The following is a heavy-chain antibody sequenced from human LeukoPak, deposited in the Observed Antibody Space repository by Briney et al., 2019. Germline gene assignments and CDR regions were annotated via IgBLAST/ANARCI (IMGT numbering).Heavy chain of an antibody. Sequence: PGGSLRLSCAASGFTFSSYGMHWVRQAPGKGLEWVAVIWYDGSNKYYADSVKGRFTISRDSSKNTLYLQMNSLRAEDTAVDYCARSLEWLLSFDYWGQGTLVTVSS. D-gene: IGHD3-3*01. CDR3: ARSLEWLLSFDY. CDR2: IWYDGSNK. CDR1: GFTFSSYG. V-gene: IGHV3-33*01. J-gene: IGHJ4*02.